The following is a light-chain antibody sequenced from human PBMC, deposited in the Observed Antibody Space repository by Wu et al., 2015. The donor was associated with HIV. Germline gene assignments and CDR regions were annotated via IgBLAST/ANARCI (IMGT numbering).Light chain of an antibody. J-gene: IGKJ2*01. Sequence: EIVLTQSPDTLSLSPGEGATLSCRASQSVGNNFLAWYRQRPGQAPSLLIYAASRRATGIPVRFSGSGSGTDFTLTISRLESEDFAVYYCQHYGTSPYTFGQGTKLEIK. CDR3: QHYGTSPYT. V-gene: IGKV3-20*01. CDR1: QSVGNNF. CDR2: AAS.